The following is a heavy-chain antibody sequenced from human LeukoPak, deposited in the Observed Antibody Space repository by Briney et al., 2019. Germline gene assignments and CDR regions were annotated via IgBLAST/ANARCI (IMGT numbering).Heavy chain of an antibody. CDR2: IFYSGST. CDR3: ARDRYALTFDY. D-gene: IGHD3-16*01. V-gene: IGHV4-61*01. J-gene: IGHJ4*02. CDR1: GGSVSSGSYY. Sequence: SETLSLTCTVSGGSVSSGSYYWSWIRQPPGKGQEWIGYIFYSGSTNYNPSLKSRVTISIDTSKNQFSLKLNSVTAADTAVYYCARDRYALTFDYWGQGILVTVSS.